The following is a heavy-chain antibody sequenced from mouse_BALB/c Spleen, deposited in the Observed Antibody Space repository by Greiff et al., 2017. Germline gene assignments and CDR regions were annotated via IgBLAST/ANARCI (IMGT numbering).Heavy chain of an antibody. CDR2: IRSKSNNYAT. V-gene: IGHV10-1*02. CDR1: GFTFNTYA. Sequence: EVMLVESGGGLVQPKGSLKLSCAASGFTFNTYAMNWVRQAPGKGLEWVARIRSKSNNYATYYADSVKDRFTISRDDSQSMLYLQMNNLKTEDTAMYYCVYDGYFAYWGQGTLVTVSA. CDR3: VYDGYFAY. D-gene: IGHD2-3*01. J-gene: IGHJ3*01.